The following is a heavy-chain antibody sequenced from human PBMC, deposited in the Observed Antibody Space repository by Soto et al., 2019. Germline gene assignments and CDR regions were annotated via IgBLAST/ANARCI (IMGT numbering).Heavy chain of an antibody. Sequence: PGGSLRLSCISSAFTFRTYTVNWVRQAPGKGLEWVSGIRGFSPYTFYAESVSGRFPISRDNAKNSLFLQIDSLRAEDTAVYYCARDRGYDAHDYYYNAMDVWGQGTTGTVSS. D-gene: IGHD3-10*01. CDR1: AFTFRTYT. CDR2: IRGFSPYT. J-gene: IGHJ6*02. V-gene: IGHV3-21*01. CDR3: ARDRGYDAHDYYYNAMDV.